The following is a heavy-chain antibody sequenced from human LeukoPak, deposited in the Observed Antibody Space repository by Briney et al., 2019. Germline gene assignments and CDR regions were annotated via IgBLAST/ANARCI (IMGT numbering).Heavy chain of an antibody. CDR1: GFTFSSYG. CDR2: IWYDGSNK. Sequence: GGSLRLSCAASGFTFSSYGMHWVRQAPGKGLEWVAVIWYDGSNKYYADSVKGRFTTSRDNSKNTLYLQMNSLRAEDTAVYYCARGQSSGWKGGKDFDYWGQGTLVTVSS. J-gene: IGHJ4*02. V-gene: IGHV3-33*01. CDR3: ARGQSSGWKGGKDFDY. D-gene: IGHD6-19*01.